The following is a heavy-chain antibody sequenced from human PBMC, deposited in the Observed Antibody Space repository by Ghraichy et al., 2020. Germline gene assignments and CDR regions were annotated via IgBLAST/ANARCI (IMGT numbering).Heavy chain of an antibody. J-gene: IGHJ4*02. Sequence: LKWVSAISGSGGSTYYADSVKGRFTISRDNSKNTLYLQMNSLRAEDTAVYYCANRVGAGLFDYWGQGILVTVSS. CDR2: ISGSGGST. D-gene: IGHD1-26*01. CDR3: ANRVGAGLFDY. V-gene: IGHV3-23*01.